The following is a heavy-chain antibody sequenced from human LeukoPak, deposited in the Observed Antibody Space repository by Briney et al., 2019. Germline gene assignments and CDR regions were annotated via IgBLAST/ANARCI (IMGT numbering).Heavy chain of an antibody. CDR2: ITGSGGST. D-gene: IGHD5-18*01. CDR3: AKAVDTAMTSFDY. J-gene: IGHJ4*02. Sequence: GGSLRLSCAASGFTFSNYAVNWVRQAPGKGLEWVSTITGSGGSTFYADSVKGRFTISRDNSMDTLYLQMSSLRAEDTAVYYCAKAVDTAMTSFDYWGQGTLVTVSS. V-gene: IGHV3-23*01. CDR1: GFTFSNYA.